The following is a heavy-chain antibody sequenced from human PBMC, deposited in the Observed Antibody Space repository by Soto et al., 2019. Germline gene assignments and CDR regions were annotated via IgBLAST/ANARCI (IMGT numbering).Heavy chain of an antibody. J-gene: IGHJ6*02. CDR3: ARSSYCSSTSCYLGQTNGMDV. Sequence: QVQLVESGGGLVKPGGSLRLSCAASGFTFSDYYMSWIRQAPGTGLEWVSYISSSGSTIYYADSVKGRFTISRDNAKNSLYLQINSLRGEDTAVYYCARSSYCSSTSCYLGQTNGMDVWGQGTPVTVFS. CDR1: GFTFSDYY. CDR2: ISSSGSTI. D-gene: IGHD2-2*01. V-gene: IGHV3-11*01.